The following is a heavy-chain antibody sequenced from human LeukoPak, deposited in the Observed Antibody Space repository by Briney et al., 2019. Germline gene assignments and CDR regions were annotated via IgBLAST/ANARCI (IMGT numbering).Heavy chain of an antibody. V-gene: IGHV4-39*01. CDR3: ASLQDYGGRDFDY. J-gene: IGHJ4*02. CDR2: IYYSGST. CDR1: GGSISGSSYF. Sequence: PETRSLTCTVSGGSISGSSYFWGWIRQPPGKGLEWIASIYYSGSTYYNPSLKSRVTISVDTSKNQFSLKLSSVTAADTAVYYCASLQDYGGRDFDYWGQGTLVTVSS. D-gene: IGHD4-23*01.